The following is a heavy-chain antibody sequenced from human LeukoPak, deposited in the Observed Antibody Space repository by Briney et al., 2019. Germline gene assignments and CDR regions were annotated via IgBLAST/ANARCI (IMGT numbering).Heavy chain of an antibody. J-gene: IGHJ5*02. Sequence: SETLSLTCTVSGGSTSSYYWSWIRQPPGKGLEWIGYIYYSGSTNYNPSLKSRVTISVDTSKNQFFLKLSSVTAADTAVYYCARGRGPFDPWGQGTLVTVSS. CDR1: GGSTSSYY. D-gene: IGHD3-16*01. CDR3: ARGRGPFDP. V-gene: IGHV4-59*01. CDR2: IYYSGST.